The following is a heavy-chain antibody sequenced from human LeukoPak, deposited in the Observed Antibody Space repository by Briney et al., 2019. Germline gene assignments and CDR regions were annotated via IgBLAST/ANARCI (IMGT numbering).Heavy chain of an antibody. CDR1: GGSISSGGYS. V-gene: IGHV4-30-2*01. CDR2: IYHSGST. CDR3: ASTSLAAAGEIYYFDY. D-gene: IGHD6-13*01. Sequence: PSETLSLTCAVSGGSISSGGYSWSWIRQPPGKGLEWIGYIYHSGSTYYNPSLKSRVTISVDRSKNQFSLKLSSVTAADTAVYYSASTSLAAAGEIYYFDYWGQGTLVTVSS. J-gene: IGHJ4*02.